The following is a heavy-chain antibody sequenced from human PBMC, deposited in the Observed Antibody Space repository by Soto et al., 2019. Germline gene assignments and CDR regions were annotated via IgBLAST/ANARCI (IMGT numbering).Heavy chain of an antibody. CDR1: GFTFSSYA. V-gene: IGHV3-23*01. J-gene: IGHJ4*02. D-gene: IGHD2-8*01. CDR3: AIKRYRTNGVCYCYGY. Sequence: GGSLRLSCAASGFTFSSYAMSWVRQAPGKGLEWVSAISGSGGSTYYADSVKGRFTISRDNSKNTLYLQMNSLRAEDTAVYYCAIKRYRTNGVCYCYGYWGQGTLATVSS. CDR2: ISGSGGST.